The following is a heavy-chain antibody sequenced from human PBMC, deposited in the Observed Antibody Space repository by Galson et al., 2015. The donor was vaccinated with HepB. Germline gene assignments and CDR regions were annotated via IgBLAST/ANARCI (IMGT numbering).Heavy chain of an antibody. CDR2: ISAYNGNT. J-gene: IGHJ6*03. CDR3: AREATVVTETPYYYYMDV. D-gene: IGHD4-23*01. CDR1: GYTFTSYG. V-gene: IGHV1-18*01. Sequence: SVKVSCKASGYTFTSYGISWVRQAPGQGLEWMGWISAYNGNTNYAQKLQGRVTMTTDTSTSTAYMGLRSLRSDDTAVYYCAREATVVTETPYYYYMDVWGKGTTVTVSS.